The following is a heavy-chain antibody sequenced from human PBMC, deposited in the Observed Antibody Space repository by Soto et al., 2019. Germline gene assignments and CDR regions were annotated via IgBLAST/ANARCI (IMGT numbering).Heavy chain of an antibody. J-gene: IGHJ4*02. CDR1: GGTFSTYA. CDR3: ARALEEYYQDSSGYYNGY. D-gene: IGHD3-22*01. CDR2: IIPIFGTA. Sequence: SVKVSCKASGGTFSTYAISWVRQAPGQGLEWMGGIIPIFGTANYAQKFQGRVTITADESTSTAYMELSSLRSEDTAVYYCARALEEYYQDSSGYYNGYWGKGPLVTVSS. V-gene: IGHV1-69*13.